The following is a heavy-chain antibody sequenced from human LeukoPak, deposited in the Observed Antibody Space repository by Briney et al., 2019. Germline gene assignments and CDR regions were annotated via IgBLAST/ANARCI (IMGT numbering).Heavy chain of an antibody. D-gene: IGHD3-22*01. J-gene: IGHJ4*02. V-gene: IGHV1-18*01. CDR2: ISAYNGNT. CDR1: GYTFTSYG. Sequence: ASVKVSCKASGYTFTSYGISWVRQAPGQGLEWMGWISAYNGNTNYAQKLQGRVTMTRDTSISTIYMDLSSLRSDDTAVYYCSRVGGGYPYWGQGTLVTVSS. CDR3: SRVGGGYPY.